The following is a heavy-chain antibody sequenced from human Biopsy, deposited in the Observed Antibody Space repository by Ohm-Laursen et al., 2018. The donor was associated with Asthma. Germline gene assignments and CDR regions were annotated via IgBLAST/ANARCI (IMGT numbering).Heavy chain of an antibody. Sequence: TLSLTCTVSGGSVSSGSYYWRWIRQPPGKGLAWVSYISYSGNTDYNPSLKSRHTISMDTSKNQFFLNLSSVTAADPAVYNCARVPTTLRYFDLWGRGTLVTVSS. CDR1: GGSVSSGSYY. V-gene: IGHV4-61*01. D-gene: IGHD2-15*01. CDR3: ARVPTTLRYFDL. J-gene: IGHJ2*01. CDR2: ISYSGNT.